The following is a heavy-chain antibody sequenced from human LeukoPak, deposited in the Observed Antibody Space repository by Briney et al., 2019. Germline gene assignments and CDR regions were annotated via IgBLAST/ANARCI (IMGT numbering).Heavy chain of an antibody. J-gene: IGHJ4*02. V-gene: IGHV3-48*02. CDR2: ISSSSSTI. CDR3: ATQNTFGGVIGYFDY. CDR1: GFTFSSYS. Sequence: GGSLRLSCAASGFTFSSYSMNWVRQAPGKGVEWVSYISSSSSTIYYADSVKGRFTISRDNAKNSLYLQMNSLRDEDTAVYYCATQNTFGGVIGYFDYWGQGTLVTVSS. D-gene: IGHD3-16*02.